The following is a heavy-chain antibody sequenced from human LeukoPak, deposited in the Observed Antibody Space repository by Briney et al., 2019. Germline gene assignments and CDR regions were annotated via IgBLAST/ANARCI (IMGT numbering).Heavy chain of an antibody. D-gene: IGHD6-13*01. CDR2: ISGSGGST. J-gene: IGHJ5*02. CDR3: AKVGSWYSVSWFDP. CDR1: GFTFSSYA. V-gene: IGHV3-23*01. Sequence: GGSLRLSCAASGFTFSSYAMSWVRQAPGKGLEWVSAISGSGGSTYYADSVKGRFTISRDNSKNTLYLQMNSLRAEDTAVCYCAKVGSWYSVSWFDPWGQGTLVTVSS.